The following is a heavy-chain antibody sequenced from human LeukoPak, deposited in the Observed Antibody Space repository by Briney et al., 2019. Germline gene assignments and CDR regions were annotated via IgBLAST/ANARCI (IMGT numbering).Heavy chain of an antibody. D-gene: IGHD3-22*01. CDR3: ARDFHRRYYDSSGYNAFDI. CDR1: GFSFNDYT. Sequence: PGGSLRLSCAASGFSFNDYTMHWVRQAPGKGLEWVSYISAISSSSTYYADSVKGRFTISRDNAKNSLYLQMNSLRAEDTAVYYCARDFHRRYYDSSGYNAFDIWGQGTMVTVSS. V-gene: IGHV3-48*04. J-gene: IGHJ3*02. CDR2: ISAISSSST.